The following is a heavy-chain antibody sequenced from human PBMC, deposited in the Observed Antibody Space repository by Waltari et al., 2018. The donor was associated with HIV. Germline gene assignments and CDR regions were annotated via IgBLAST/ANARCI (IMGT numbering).Heavy chain of an antibody. CDR2: TTPCNGNI. CDR3: ATCGGDCPEGWFDP. CDR1: GYTFTYRY. V-gene: IGHV1-45*02. J-gene: IGHJ5*02. D-gene: IGHD2-21*02. Sequence: QMQLVQSGAEVKKTGYSVKVSCKASGYTFTYRYLHWVRHAPGQALEWMGWTTPCNGNINYAQKFQDRVTSTRDRSMSTGYMELSSMRAEDTAMYYCATCGGDCPEGWFDPWGQGTLVTVSS.